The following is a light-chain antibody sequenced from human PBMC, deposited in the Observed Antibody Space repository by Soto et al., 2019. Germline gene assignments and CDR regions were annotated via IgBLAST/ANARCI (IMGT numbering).Light chain of an antibody. J-gene: IGKJ1*01. CDR3: QHYSSYPWT. V-gene: IGKV1-8*01. Sequence: AIRMTQSPSSLSASTGDRVTITCRASQGISNYLVWYQQKPGKAPKVLIHAASTLQSGVSSRFSGSGSGTDCTLAISSLQSEDFATYYCQHYSSYPWTFGQGTKVEV. CDR1: QGISNY. CDR2: AAS.